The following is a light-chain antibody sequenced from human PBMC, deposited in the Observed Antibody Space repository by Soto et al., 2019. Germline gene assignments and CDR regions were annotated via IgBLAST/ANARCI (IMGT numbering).Light chain of an antibody. J-gene: IGLJ1*01. Sequence: SSELTQPPSVSVAPGKTARITCGGNNIGSKSVHWYQQKPGQAPVLVIYYDSDRPSGIPERFSGSNSGNTATLTISRVEAGDEADYYCQVWDSSSDPPNVFGTGTKLTVL. CDR1: NIGSKS. CDR3: QVWDSSSDPPNV. V-gene: IGLV3-21*04. CDR2: YDS.